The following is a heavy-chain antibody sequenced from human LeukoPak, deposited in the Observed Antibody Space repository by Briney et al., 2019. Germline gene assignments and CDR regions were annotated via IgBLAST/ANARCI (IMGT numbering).Heavy chain of an antibody. V-gene: IGHV1-46*01. CDR2: INPSGGST. CDR3: ARDRYYYDSSGYWADWYHYYMDV. J-gene: IGHJ6*03. Sequence: ASVKVSCKASGYTFTSYYMHWVRQAPGQGLEWMGIINPSGGSTSYAQKFQGRVTMTRDMSTSTVYMELSSLRSEDTAVYYCARDRYYYDSSGYWADWYHYYMDVWGKGTTVTVSS. CDR1: GYTFTSYY. D-gene: IGHD3-22*01.